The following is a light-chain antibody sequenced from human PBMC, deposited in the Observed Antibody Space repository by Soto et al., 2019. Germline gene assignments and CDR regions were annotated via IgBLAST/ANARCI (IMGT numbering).Light chain of an antibody. Sequence: QSVVTQPPSASGTPGQRVTISCSGSTSNIGKNFVYWHQQLPGMAPRLLIYKNDQRPSGVPDRFSGSKSGTSASLAISGVRSEEEADYFCAVWDDTLTAHLVGSGTKVTDL. CDR2: KND. J-gene: IGLJ1*01. CDR1: TSNIGKNF. V-gene: IGLV1-47*01. CDR3: AVWDDTLTAHL.